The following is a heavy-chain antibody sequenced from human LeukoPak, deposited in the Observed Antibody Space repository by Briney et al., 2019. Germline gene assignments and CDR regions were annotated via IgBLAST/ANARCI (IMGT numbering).Heavy chain of an antibody. CDR2: IYYSGST. CDR3: ARQPAAATFDY. Sequence: SETLSLTCTVSGGSISRNNYYWDWIRQPPGKGLEYIGSIYYSGSTYYTPSLKSRVTISVDTSKNQFSLKLSSVTATDTAVYYCARQPAAATFDYWGQGTLVTVSS. CDR1: GGSISRNNYY. V-gene: IGHV4-39*01. J-gene: IGHJ4*02. D-gene: IGHD6-13*01.